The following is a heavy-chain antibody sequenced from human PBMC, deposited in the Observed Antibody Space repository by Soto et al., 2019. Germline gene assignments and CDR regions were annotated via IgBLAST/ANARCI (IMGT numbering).Heavy chain of an antibody. CDR2: IYHSGST. CDR3: ARVPRYSSSRRDFWLDP. Sequence: SETLSLTCAVSCGSISSSNWWSWVRQPPVKGLECIGEIYHSGSTNYNPSLKSRVTISVDKPKNQFSLKLSAVTAADTAVYYCARVPRYSSSRRDFWLDPGGQGTMVTVSS. CDR1: CGSISSSNW. V-gene: IGHV4-4*02. D-gene: IGHD6-6*01. J-gene: IGHJ5*02.